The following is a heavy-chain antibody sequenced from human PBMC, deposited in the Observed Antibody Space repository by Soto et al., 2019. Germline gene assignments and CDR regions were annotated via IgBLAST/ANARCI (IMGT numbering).Heavy chain of an antibody. J-gene: IGHJ5*02. CDR1: GGSISSSSYY. V-gene: IGHV4-39*01. D-gene: IGHD3-10*01. Sequence: SETLSLSCTVSGGSISSSSYYWGWIRQPPGKGLEWIGSIYYSGSTYYNPSLKSRVTISVDTSKNQFSLKLSSVTAADTAVYYCASRRIDTMVRGVIDNWFDPWGQGTLVTVSS. CDR3: ASRRIDTMVRGVIDNWFDP. CDR2: IYYSGST.